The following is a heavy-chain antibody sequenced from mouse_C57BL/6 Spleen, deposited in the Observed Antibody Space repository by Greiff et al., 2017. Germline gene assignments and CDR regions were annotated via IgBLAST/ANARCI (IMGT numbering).Heavy chain of an antibody. J-gene: IGHJ2*01. CDR2: IHPNSGRT. V-gene: IGHV1-64*01. Sequence: VQLQQPGAELVKPGASVKLSCKASGYTFTSYWMHWVKQRPGQGLEWIGMIHPNSGRTNYNEKFKSKATLTVDKSSSTAYMQLSSLTSEDSAVYYCARWYYGSSYEGDYWGQGTTLTVSS. D-gene: IGHD1-1*01. CDR1: GYTFTSYW. CDR3: ARWYYGSSYEGDY.